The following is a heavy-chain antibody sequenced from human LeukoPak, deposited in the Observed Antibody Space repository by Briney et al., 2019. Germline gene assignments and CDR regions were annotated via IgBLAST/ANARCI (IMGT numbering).Heavy chain of an antibody. D-gene: IGHD2-15*01. J-gene: IGHJ4*02. CDR2: ISGSDGST. CDR1: AFSFSSYA. V-gene: IGHV3-23*01. CDR3: AKLSVIVVVVGTFTH. Sequence: GGSLRLSCAASAFSFSSYAMSWVRQAPGNGLEWVSAISGSDGSTYYADSVKGRFTISRDNSKNTLYLQMNGLTAEDTAVYYCAKLSVIVVVVGTFTHWGRGTLVTVSS.